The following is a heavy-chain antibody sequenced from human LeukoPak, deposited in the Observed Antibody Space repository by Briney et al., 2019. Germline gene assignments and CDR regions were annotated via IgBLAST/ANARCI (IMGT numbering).Heavy chain of an antibody. J-gene: IGHJ4*02. CDR1: GFIFSNNW. Sequence: GGSLRLSCAASGFIFSNNWMSWVRQAPGKGLEWVASINPDGSAKYHVDSVKGRFTISRDNAKKSLSLQMDALRAEDTAVYFCAKLLGTATRYDSWGLGTLVTVSS. D-gene: IGHD1-1*01. V-gene: IGHV3-7*01. CDR2: INPDGSAK. CDR3: AKLLGTATRYDS.